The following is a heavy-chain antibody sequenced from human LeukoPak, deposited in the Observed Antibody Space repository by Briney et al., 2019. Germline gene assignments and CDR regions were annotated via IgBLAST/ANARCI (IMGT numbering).Heavy chain of an antibody. CDR3: AKTRGYSYGSVDYFDY. D-gene: IGHD5-18*01. CDR2: ISSSSSYI. Sequence: PGGSLRLSCAASGFTFSSYSMNWVRQAPGKGLEWVSSISSSSSYIYYADSVKGRFTISRDNAKNSLYLQMNSLRAEDTAVYYCAKTRGYSYGSVDYFDYWGQGTLVTVSS. V-gene: IGHV3-21*04. CDR1: GFTFSSYS. J-gene: IGHJ4*02.